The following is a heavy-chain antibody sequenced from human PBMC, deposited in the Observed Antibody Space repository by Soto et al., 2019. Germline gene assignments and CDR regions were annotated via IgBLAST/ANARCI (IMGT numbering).Heavy chain of an antibody. V-gene: IGHV1-3*05. CDR3: ARSEYTSGWTGY. CDR1: GYTFTSYA. Sequence: QVQLVQSGAEEKKPGASVKVSCKASGYTFTSYAMHWVRQAPGQRLEWMGWINAGNDNTKYSQKYQGRVAITRDASASTAYMELSSLRSEDTAVYYCARSEYTSGWTGYWGQGTLVIVYS. D-gene: IGHD6-19*01. CDR2: INAGNDNT. J-gene: IGHJ4*02.